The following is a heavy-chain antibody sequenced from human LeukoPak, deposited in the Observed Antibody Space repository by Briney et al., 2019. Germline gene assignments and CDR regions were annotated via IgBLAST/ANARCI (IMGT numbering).Heavy chain of an antibody. CDR3: ARWTGTTGLDY. J-gene: IGHJ4*02. V-gene: IGHV1-46*01. D-gene: IGHD1-1*01. CDR1: GYSFSSYY. Sequence: ASVKVSCKASGYSFSSYYMHWVRQAPGQGLEWMGIINPSGGSTTYAQKFRDRVTMTRDTSTTTVYMELSSLKSEDTAAYYCARWTGTTGLDYWGQGTLVTVSS. CDR2: INPSGGST.